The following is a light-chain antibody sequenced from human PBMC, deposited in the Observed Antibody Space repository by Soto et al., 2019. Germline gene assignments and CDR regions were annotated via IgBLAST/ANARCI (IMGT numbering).Light chain of an antibody. CDR3: QQRSSWPLT. J-gene: IGKJ4*01. V-gene: IGKV3-11*01. Sequence: VLAQSPATLSLSPEDRATLSCRANESVSTYLAWYQQKPGQSPRLLIYDTSKRATGIPARFSGSGSGTDFTLTIVSLEPEDFVFYYCQQRSSWPLTFGGGTKV. CDR2: DTS. CDR1: ESVSTY.